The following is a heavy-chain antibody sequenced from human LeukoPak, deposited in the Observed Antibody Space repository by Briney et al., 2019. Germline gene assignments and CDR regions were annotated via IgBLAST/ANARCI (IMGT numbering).Heavy chain of an antibody. CDR2: IYHSGST. D-gene: IGHD6-13*01. CDR3: AKDMAAAAGSATYHN. J-gene: IGHJ4*02. CDR1: GDPITTYY. V-gene: IGHV4-59*12. Sequence: SETLSLTCTVSGDPITTYYWSWIRQPPGKGLEWIGYIYHSGSTKYNPSLKSRVTISVDTSKKQFSLKLSSVTAADTALYYCAKDMAAAAGSATYHNWGQGTLVTVSS.